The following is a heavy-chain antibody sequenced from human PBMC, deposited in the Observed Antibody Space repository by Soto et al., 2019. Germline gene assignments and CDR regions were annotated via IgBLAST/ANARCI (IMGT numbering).Heavy chain of an antibody. V-gene: IGHV3-23*01. CDR2: ISESGGST. CDR3: AKRSPYSSGWYSPIFDY. J-gene: IGHJ4*02. D-gene: IGHD6-13*01. CDR1: GFSFNDYS. Sequence: GGSLILSCASSGFSFNDYSMSLVRPAPGKGLEWVSVISESGGSTHYADSVRGRFTVSRDNSKNSLSLRMNSLRDEDTAVYFCAKRSPYSSGWYSPIFDYWGRGARVNVSA.